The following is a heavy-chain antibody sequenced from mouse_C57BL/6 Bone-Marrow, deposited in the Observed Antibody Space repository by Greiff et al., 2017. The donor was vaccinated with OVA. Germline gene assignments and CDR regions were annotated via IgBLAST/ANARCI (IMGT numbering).Heavy chain of an antibody. D-gene: IGHD1-1*01. V-gene: IGHV5-4*01. J-gene: IGHJ1*03. CDR2: ISDGGSYT. Sequence: EVMLVESGGGLVKPGGSLKLSCAASGFTFSSYAMSWVRQTPEKRLEWVATISDGGSYTYYPDNVKGRFTISRDNAKNNLYLQMSHLKSEDTAMYYCARERGYYYGSSYFWYFDVWGTGTTVTVSS. CDR3: ARERGYYYGSSYFWYFDV. CDR1: GFTFSSYA.